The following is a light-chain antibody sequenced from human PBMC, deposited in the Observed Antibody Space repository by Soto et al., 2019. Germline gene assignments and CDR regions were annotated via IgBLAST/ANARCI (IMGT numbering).Light chain of an antibody. J-gene: IGKJ4*01. CDR2: DAS. Sequence: DIQMPQSPSSLSASVGDRVTITCQASQDISNYLNWYQQKPGKAPKLLIYDASNLETGVPSRFSGSGSGTDFTFTISSLQPEYIATYYCQQYDNLPITFGGGTKVEIK. V-gene: IGKV1-33*01. CDR1: QDISNY. CDR3: QQYDNLPIT.